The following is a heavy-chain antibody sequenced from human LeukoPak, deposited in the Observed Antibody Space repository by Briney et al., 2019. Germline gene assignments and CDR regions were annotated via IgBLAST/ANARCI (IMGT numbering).Heavy chain of an antibody. J-gene: IGHJ3*02. CDR1: GFTFSSYS. CDR3: ARVLLGGSGSYLDAFDI. D-gene: IGHD3-10*01. Sequence: GGSPRLSCAASGFTFSSYSMNWVRQAPGKGLEWVSSITTSSSYIHYADSVKGRFTISRDNAKTSLYLQMNSLRAEDTAVYYCARVLLGGSGSYLDAFDIWGQGTMVTVSS. V-gene: IGHV3-21*01. CDR2: ITTSSSYI.